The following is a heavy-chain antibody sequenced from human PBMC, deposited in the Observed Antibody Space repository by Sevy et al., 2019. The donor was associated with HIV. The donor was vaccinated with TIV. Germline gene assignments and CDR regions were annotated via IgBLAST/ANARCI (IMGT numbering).Heavy chain of an antibody. J-gene: IGHJ4*02. CDR1: GFTFSNYY. CDR2: TSHDESYK. Sequence: GGSPRLSCAASGFTFSNYYMHWVRQAPGKGLEWVAMTSHDESYKYYIDSVKGRFTISRDNSKNTLFLQMNNLRAEDTAVYYCVKDRSSTWSFDFWGQGTVVTVSS. CDR3: VKDRSSTWSFDF. D-gene: IGHD6-13*01. V-gene: IGHV3-30*18.